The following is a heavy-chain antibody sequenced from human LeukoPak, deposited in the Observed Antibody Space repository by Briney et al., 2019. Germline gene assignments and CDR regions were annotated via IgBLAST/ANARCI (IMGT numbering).Heavy chain of an antibody. CDR1: GFTFSSYA. Sequence: GGSLRLSRAASGFTFSSYAMSWVRQAPGKGLEWVSAISGSGGSTYYADSVKGRFTISRDNSKNTLYLQMNSVRAEDTAVYYCAKISYDFWSGYYPFDYWGQGTLVTVSS. CDR3: AKISYDFWSGYYPFDY. J-gene: IGHJ4*02. CDR2: ISGSGGST. D-gene: IGHD3-3*01. V-gene: IGHV3-23*01.